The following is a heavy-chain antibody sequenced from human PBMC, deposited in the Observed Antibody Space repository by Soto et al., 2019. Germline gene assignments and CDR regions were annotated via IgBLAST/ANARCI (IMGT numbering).Heavy chain of an antibody. CDR1: GYTFTSYG. D-gene: IGHD5-18*01. V-gene: IGHV1-18*01. CDR2: ISAYNGNT. Sequence: GASVKVSCKASGYTFTSYGISWVLQAPGQGLEWMGWISAYNGNTIYAQKLQGRVTMTTDTSTSTAYMELRSLRSDDTAVYYCARDPLDTAMLHYYCGMDFWGPATTVSVSS. CDR3: ARDPLDTAMLHYYCGMDF. J-gene: IGHJ6*02.